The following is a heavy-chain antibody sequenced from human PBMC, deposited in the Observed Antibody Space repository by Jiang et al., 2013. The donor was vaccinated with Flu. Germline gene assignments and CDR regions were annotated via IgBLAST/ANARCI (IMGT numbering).Heavy chain of an antibody. D-gene: IGHD5-12*01. CDR2: INHSGST. Sequence: LLKPSETLSLTCAVYGGSFSGYYWSWIRQPPGKGLEWIGEINHSGSTNYNPSLKSRVTISVDTSKNQFSLKLSSVTAADTAVYYCARGGYSGYDWQTPDYWGQGTLVTVSS. J-gene: IGHJ4*02. V-gene: IGHV4-34*01. CDR1: GGSFSGYY. CDR3: ARGGYSGYDWQTPDY.